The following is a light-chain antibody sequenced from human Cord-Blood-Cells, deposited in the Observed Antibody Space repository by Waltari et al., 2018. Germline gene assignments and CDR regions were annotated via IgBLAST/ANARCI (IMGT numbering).Light chain of an antibody. J-gene: IGKJ1*01. CDR3: QQYYSTPWT. CDR2: WAS. Sequence: DIVMTQSPDSLAVSLGERATINCKSSQSVLYSSNNKNYLAWYQQKPGQPPKLLIYWASTRESGVTDRFSSSGSGTDFTLTISSLQAEDVAVYYCQQYYSTPWTFGQGTKVEIK. V-gene: IGKV4-1*01. CDR1: QSVLYSSNNKNY.